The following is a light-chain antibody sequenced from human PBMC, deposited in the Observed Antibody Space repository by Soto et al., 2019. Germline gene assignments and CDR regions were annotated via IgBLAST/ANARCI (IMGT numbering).Light chain of an antibody. V-gene: IGLV2-14*01. J-gene: IGLJ2*01. CDR2: EVS. Sequence: QSVLTQPASVSGSPGQSITISCTGTNSDVGAYNSVSWYQQHPGKVPILLIYEVSDRPSGVSNRFSGSKSGNTASLTISGLQAEDEADYYCSSYVSGNTVVFGGGTKLTVL. CDR3: SSYVSGNTVV. CDR1: NSDVGAYNS.